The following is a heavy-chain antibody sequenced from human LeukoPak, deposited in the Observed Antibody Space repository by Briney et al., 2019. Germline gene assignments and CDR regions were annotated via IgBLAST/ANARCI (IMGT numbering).Heavy chain of an antibody. D-gene: IGHD2-15*01. J-gene: IGHJ3*02. CDR3: ASPSRGYCSGGSCSHAFDI. CDR2: IIPIFGTA. CDR1: GGTFSSYA. V-gene: IGHV1-69*13. Sequence: SVKVSCKASGGTFSSYAISWVRQAPGQGLEWMGGIIPIFGTAYYAQKLQGRVTITADESTSTAYMELSSLRSEDTAVYYCASPSRGYCSGGSCSHAFDIWGQGTMVTVSS.